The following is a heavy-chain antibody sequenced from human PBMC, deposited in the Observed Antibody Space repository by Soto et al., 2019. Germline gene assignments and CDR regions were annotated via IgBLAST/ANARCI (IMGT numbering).Heavy chain of an antibody. CDR1: GFTFSSYG. J-gene: IGHJ4*02. D-gene: IGHD3-10*01. CDR2: IWYDGSNK. V-gene: IGHV3-33*01. CDR3: ARDSGRYYGSGSYYNEFDY. Sequence: QVQLVESGGGVVQPGRSLRLSCAASGFTFSSYGMHWVRQAPGKGLEWVAVIWYDGSNKYYADSVKGRFTISRDNSXNXLXXQMNSLRAEDTAVYYCARDSGRYYGSGSYYNEFDYWGQGTLVTVSS.